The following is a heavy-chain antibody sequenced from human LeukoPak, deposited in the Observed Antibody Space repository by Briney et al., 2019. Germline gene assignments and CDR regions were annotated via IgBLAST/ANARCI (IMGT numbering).Heavy chain of an antibody. Sequence: SETLSLTCTVSGGSISSSSYYWGWIRQPPGKGLEWIGSIYYSGSTYYNPSLKSRVTISVDTSKNQFSLKLSSVTAADTAVYYCARTYYYGSGSYSFDYWCQGTLVTVSS. J-gene: IGHJ4*02. D-gene: IGHD3-10*01. CDR2: IYYSGST. CDR1: GGSISSSSYY. V-gene: IGHV4-39*01. CDR3: ARTYYYGSGSYSFDY.